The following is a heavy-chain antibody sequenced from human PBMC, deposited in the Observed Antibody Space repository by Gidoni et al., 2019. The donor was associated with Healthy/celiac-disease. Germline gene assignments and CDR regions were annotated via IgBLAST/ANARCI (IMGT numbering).Heavy chain of an antibody. Sequence: QVQLQESGPGLVKPSETLSLTCTVSGGSISSYYWSWIRQPPGKGLEWIGYIYYSGSTNYNPSLKSRVTISVDTSKNQFSLKLSSVTAADTAVYYCARAGRNLHWYFDLWGRGTLVTVSS. CDR3: ARAGRNLHWYFDL. CDR2: IYYSGST. CDR1: GGSISSYY. J-gene: IGHJ2*01. V-gene: IGHV4-59*01.